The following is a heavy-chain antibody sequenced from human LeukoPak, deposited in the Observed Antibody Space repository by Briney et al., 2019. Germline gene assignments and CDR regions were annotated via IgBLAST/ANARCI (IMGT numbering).Heavy chain of an antibody. V-gene: IGHV3-74*01. Sequence: GGSLRLSCAASGFTFRSYWMNWVRQAPGKGLVWVSRINSDDTGTYADSVKGRFTISRDNANNMLYLQMNSLRADDTAVYYCVRDAGYCHSASCWNPIDYWGQGTLVTVSS. CDR3: VRDAGYCHSASCWNPIDY. CDR2: INSDDTGT. D-gene: IGHD2-2*01. J-gene: IGHJ4*02. CDR1: GFTFRSYW.